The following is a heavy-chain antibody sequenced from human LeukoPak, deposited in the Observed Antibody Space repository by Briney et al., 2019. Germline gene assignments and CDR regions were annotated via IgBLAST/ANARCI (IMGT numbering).Heavy chain of an antibody. V-gene: IGHV4-59*08. Sequence: SETLSLTCTVSGGSTGSDYWSWIRQPPGKGLEWIAYIYYSGVTSYNPSLKSRVAISIDTSKNQFSLNLSSVTAADTAVYYCARLSLHCSGGSCYRGAFDSWGQGTLVTVSS. CDR2: IYYSGVT. J-gene: IGHJ4*02. D-gene: IGHD2-15*01. CDR3: ARLSLHCSGGSCYRGAFDS. CDR1: GGSTGSDY.